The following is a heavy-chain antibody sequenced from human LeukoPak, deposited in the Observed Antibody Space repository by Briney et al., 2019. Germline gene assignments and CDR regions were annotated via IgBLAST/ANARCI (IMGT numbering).Heavy chain of an antibody. D-gene: IGHD6-6*01. Sequence: GGSLRLSCAASGFTFSSYCMSWVRQAPGKGLEWVANIKQDGSEKYYVDSVKGRFTISRDNTKNSVYLQMISLRAEDTAVYKCARIGYSSSSLDFWGRGTLVTVSS. CDR3: ARIGYSSSSLDF. CDR2: IKQDGSEK. CDR1: GFTFSSYC. V-gene: IGHV3-7*03. J-gene: IGHJ4*02.